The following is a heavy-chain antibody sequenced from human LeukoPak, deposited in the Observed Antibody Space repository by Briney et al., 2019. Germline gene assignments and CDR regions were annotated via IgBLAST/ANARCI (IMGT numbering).Heavy chain of an antibody. V-gene: IGHV4-59*01. Sequence: PSETLSLTCTVSGGSISSDYWSWIRQPRGKGLEWIRYIYYSGSTNYNPSLKSRVTISVDTSKNQFSLKLSSVTAADTAVYYCARALSWYNWFDPWGQGTLVTVSS. J-gene: IGHJ5*02. CDR1: GGSISSDY. CDR3: ARALSWYNWFDP. CDR2: IYYSGST. D-gene: IGHD6-13*01.